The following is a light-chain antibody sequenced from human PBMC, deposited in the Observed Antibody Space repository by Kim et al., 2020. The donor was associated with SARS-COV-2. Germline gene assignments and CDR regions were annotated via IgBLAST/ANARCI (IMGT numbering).Light chain of an antibody. V-gene: IGKV3-20*01. CDR1: QSVSSSY. CDR3: QQYGRSPYT. CDR2: GAS. J-gene: IGKJ2*01. Sequence: EIVLTQSPGTLSLSPGERATLSCRASQSVSSSYLAWYQQKPGQAPSLLIYGASSRATGIPDRFSGSGSGTDFTLTISRLEPEDFAVYYCQQYGRSPYTFGQGTKLE.